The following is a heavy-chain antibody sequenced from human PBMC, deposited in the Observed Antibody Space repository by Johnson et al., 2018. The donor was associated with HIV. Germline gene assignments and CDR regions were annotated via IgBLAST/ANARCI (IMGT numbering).Heavy chain of an antibody. V-gene: IGHV3-30*18. CDR1: GFIFSKYN. D-gene: IGHD2-15*01. CDR2: MSYDGNSK. CDR3: SKDVLSFGYCSGGGCWEDAFDI. J-gene: IGHJ3*02. Sequence: QVQLVESGGGLVKPGGSLRLSCEVSGFIFSKYNMAWIRQAPGKGLEWVAVMSYDGNSKFYADSVKCRFTISRDNSKNTLYLQMNSLRAEDTAVYYCSKDVLSFGYCSGGGCWEDAFDIWGQGTMVTVSS.